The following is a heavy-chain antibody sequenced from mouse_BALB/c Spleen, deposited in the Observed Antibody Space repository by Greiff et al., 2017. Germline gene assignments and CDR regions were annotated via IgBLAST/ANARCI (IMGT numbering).Heavy chain of an antibody. J-gene: IGHJ4*01. CDR3: ARSFITTVVATDYAMDY. V-gene: IGHV5-17*02. CDR1: GFTFSSFG. CDR2: ISSGSSTI. Sequence: EVQVVESGGGLVQPGGSRKLSCAASGFTFSSFGMHWVRQAPEKGLEWVAYISSGSSTIYYADTVKGRFTISRDNPKNTLFLQMTSLRSEDTAMYYCARSFITTVVATDYAMDYWGQGTSVTVSS. D-gene: IGHD1-1*01.